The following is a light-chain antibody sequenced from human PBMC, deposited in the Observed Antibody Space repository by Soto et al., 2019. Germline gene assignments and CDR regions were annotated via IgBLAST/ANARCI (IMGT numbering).Light chain of an antibody. Sequence: EIVMTQSPATLSVSPGETVTLSCRASQSVNSNLAWYQQKPGQAPRLLIYHASTRATGIPARLSGSGSGTEFTLTISSLQSEDFAIFYCQQFNNWPPITFGGGTKVDIK. CDR3: QQFNNWPPIT. J-gene: IGKJ4*01. CDR2: HAS. V-gene: IGKV3D-15*01. CDR1: QSVNSN.